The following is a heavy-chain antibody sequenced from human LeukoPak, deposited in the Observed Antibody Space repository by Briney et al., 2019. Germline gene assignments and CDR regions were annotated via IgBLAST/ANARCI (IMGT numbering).Heavy chain of an antibody. CDR3: ARAYSSSWYWNWFDP. V-gene: IGHV4-38-2*02. CDR2: MYHSGSS. D-gene: IGHD6-13*01. J-gene: IGHJ5*02. CDR1: GYSISSGYY. Sequence: SETLSLTCTVSGYSISSGYYWGWIRQPPGKGLEWIGSMYHSGSSYYNPSLKSRVTFSVDTSKNQFSLKLSSVTAADTAVYYCARAYSSSWYWNWFDPWGQGTLVTVSS.